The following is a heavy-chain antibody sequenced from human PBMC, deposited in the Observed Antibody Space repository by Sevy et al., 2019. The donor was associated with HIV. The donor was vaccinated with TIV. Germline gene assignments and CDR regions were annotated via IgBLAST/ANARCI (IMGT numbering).Heavy chain of an antibody. CDR2: IYYSGST. D-gene: IGHD3-3*01. CDR3: ARERVIFGVVTSYYFDY. Sequence: SETLSLTCTVSGGSISSYYWSWIRQPPGKGLEWIGYIYYSGSTNYNPSLKSRVTISVDTSKNQFSLKLGSVTAADTAVYYCARERVIFGVVTSYYFDYWGQGTLVTVSS. V-gene: IGHV4-59*01. J-gene: IGHJ4*02. CDR1: GGSISSYY.